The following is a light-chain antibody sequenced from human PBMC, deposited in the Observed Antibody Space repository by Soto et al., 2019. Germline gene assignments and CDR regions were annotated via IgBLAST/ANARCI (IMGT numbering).Light chain of an antibody. CDR1: NSDIGGYNY. CDR3: SSYAGSNIWV. Sequence: QSALTQPPSASGSPGQSVTISCTGTNSDIGGYNYVSWYQHHPGKAPKLMIYEVSKRPSGVPDRFSGSKSGNTASLTVSGLLAEDEADYYCSSYAGSNIWVFGGGIKLTVL. CDR2: EVS. V-gene: IGLV2-8*01. J-gene: IGLJ3*02.